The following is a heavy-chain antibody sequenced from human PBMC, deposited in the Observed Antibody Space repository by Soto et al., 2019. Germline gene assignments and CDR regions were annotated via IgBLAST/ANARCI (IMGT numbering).Heavy chain of an antibody. D-gene: IGHD6-13*01. CDR1: GFTFSSYW. CDR2: INSDGSST. CDR3: ARDDEGYSSSHYYYGMDV. Sequence: PGGSLRLSCAASGFTFSSYWMHWVRQAPGKGLVWVSRINSDGSSTSYADSVKGRFTISRDNAKNTLYLQMNSLRAEDTAVYYCARDDEGYSSSHYYYGMDVWGQGTTVTVSS. V-gene: IGHV3-74*01. J-gene: IGHJ6*02.